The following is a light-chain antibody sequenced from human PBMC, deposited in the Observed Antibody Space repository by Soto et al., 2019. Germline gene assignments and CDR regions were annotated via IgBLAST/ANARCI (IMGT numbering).Light chain of an antibody. CDR1: QSINSD. CDR2: GAS. CDR3: QQYGTLPLT. J-gene: IGKJ4*01. V-gene: IGKV3-15*01. Sequence: EIVMTQSPATLSVSPGETTRLSCRASQSINSDVAWYQQKVGQTPRLLIHGASTRATGIAARFSGSGSGTDFTLTISRLEPEDFAVYYCQQYGTLPLTFGGGTKVDIK.